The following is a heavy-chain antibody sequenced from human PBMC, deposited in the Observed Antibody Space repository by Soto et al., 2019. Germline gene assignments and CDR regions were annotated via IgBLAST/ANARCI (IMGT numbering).Heavy chain of an antibody. CDR1: ELTFRGLA. CDR2: ISGSGGST. V-gene: IGHV3-23*01. D-gene: IGHD1-26*01. J-gene: IGHJ6*02. CDR3: AKERAPKWELLHYYGMDV. Sequence: GGSLRISCAASELTFRGLARRWVGKTQGKGSELVSAISGSGGSTYYADSVKGRFTISRDNSKNTLYLQMNSLRAEDTAVYYCAKERAPKWELLHYYGMDVWGQGTTVTVSS.